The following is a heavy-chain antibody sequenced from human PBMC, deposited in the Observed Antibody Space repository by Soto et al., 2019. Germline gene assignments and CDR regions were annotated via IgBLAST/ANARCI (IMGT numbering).Heavy chain of an antibody. CDR1: GFTVSSYC. CDR3: ARGRYGMDV. V-gene: IGHV3-74*01. CDR2: INSDGSST. J-gene: IGHJ6*02. Sequence: XGALRLSFAASGFTVSSYCMHWVRQAPGKGLVWVSRINSDGSSTSYADSVKGRFTISRDNAKNTLYLQMNSLRAEDTAVYYCARGRYGMDVWGQGTTVTVSS.